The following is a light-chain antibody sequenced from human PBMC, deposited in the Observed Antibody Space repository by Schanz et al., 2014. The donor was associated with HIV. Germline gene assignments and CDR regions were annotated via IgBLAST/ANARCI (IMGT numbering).Light chain of an antibody. V-gene: IGKV3-20*01. Sequence: EIVLTQSPGTLSLSPGERATLSCRASQSVDSNYFAWYQQKPGQAPRLLIFGASSRATGIPDRFSGSGSGTDFTLTISRLEPEDFAVYYCQHYGSSFGPGTKVDIK. J-gene: IGKJ3*01. CDR1: QSVDSNY. CDR2: GAS. CDR3: QHYGSS.